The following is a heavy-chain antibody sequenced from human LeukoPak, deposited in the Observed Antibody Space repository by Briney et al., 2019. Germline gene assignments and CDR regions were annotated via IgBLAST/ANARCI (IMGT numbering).Heavy chain of an antibody. Sequence: GGSLRLSSAASGFTFGIYRMTWVRRAPGKGLEWVATINQGGSEKYYVDSVKGRFTISRDYTRNLLFLQMNSLRVEDTAVYYCARSFKVDYWGQGTLVIVSS. V-gene: IGHV3-7*03. CDR1: GFTFGIYR. CDR2: INQGGSEK. J-gene: IGHJ4*02. CDR3: ARSFKVDY.